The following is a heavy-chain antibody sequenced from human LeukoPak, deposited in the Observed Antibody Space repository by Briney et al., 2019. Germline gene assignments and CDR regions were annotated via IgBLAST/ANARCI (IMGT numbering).Heavy chain of an antibody. J-gene: IGHJ4*02. D-gene: IGHD2-2*01. Sequence: GESLKISCKGSGYSFTSYWICWVRQMPGKGLEWMGIIYPGDSDTRYSPSFQGQVTIPADKSISTAYPQWSSLKASDTAVYYCARPMGYCSSTSCSVDYWGQGTLVTVSS. CDR1: GYSFTSYW. CDR2: IYPGDSDT. CDR3: ARPMGYCSSTSCSVDY. V-gene: IGHV5-51*01.